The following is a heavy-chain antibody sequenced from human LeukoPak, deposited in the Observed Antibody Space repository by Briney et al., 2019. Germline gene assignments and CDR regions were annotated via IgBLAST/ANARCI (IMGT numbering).Heavy chain of an antibody. D-gene: IGHD6-13*01. J-gene: IGHJ5*02. CDR3: ARRVYSSSWYWFDP. V-gene: IGHV5-51*01. CDR1: GYSFTSYW. Sequence: KGGESLKISCKGSGYSFTSYWIGWVRPLPGKGLEWMGIIYPGDSDTRYSPSFQGQVTISADKSISTAYLQWSSLKASDTAMYYCARRVYSSSWYWFDPWGQGTLVTVSS. CDR2: IYPGDSDT.